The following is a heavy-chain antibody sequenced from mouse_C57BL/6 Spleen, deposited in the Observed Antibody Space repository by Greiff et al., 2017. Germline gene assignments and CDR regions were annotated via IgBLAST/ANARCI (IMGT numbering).Heavy chain of an antibody. CDR2: IDPSDSYT. V-gene: IGHV1-69*01. CDR3: ARSDYYGSSYEYFDV. CDR1: GYTFTSYW. Sequence: VQLKQPGAELVMPGASVKLSCKASGYTFTSYWMHWVKQRPGQGLEWIGEIDPSDSYTNYNQKFKGKSTLTVDKSSSTAYMQLSSLTSEDSAVYYCARSDYYGSSYEYFDVWGTGTTVTVSS. D-gene: IGHD1-1*01. J-gene: IGHJ1*03.